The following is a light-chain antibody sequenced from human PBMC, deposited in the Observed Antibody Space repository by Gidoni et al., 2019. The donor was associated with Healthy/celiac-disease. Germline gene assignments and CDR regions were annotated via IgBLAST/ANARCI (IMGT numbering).Light chain of an antibody. J-gene: IGKJ2*01. Sequence: EIVLTQSPATLSLSPGERATLSCRASQSVSSYLAWYQQKPGQAPRLLIYDASNRATGIPARFSGSGSGTDFTLTISSLEPEDFAVYCCQQRSNWPPEVTFXXXTKLEIK. CDR1: QSVSSY. CDR3: QQRSNWPPEVT. CDR2: DAS. V-gene: IGKV3-11*01.